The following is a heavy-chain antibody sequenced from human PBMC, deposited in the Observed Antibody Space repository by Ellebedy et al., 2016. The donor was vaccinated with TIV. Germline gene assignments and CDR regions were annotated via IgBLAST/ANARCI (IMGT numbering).Heavy chain of an antibody. D-gene: IGHD5-18*01. J-gene: IGHJ4*02. Sequence: MPGGSLRLSCTVSDGSISSYYWSWIRQPPGKGLEWIGYIYYSGSTNYNPSLKSRVTISVDTSKNQFSLKLSSVTAADTAVYYCARAAVDTAMVLRYWGQGTLVTVSS. CDR1: DGSISSYY. CDR3: ARAAVDTAMVLRY. V-gene: IGHV4-59*01. CDR2: IYYSGST.